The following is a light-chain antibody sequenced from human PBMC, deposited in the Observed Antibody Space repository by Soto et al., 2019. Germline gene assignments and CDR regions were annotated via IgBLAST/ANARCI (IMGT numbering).Light chain of an antibody. CDR3: LQSRDYPFT. CDR2: EAS. V-gene: IGKV1-6*02. Sequence: VGDRVTITCRASQGISDDLAWYQQRPGTAPKLLIYEASTLHSGVPSRFSGVGSGTDFTLTISGLQPEDFTTYFCLQSRDYPFTFGQGTRLEIK. J-gene: IGKJ5*01. CDR1: QGISDD.